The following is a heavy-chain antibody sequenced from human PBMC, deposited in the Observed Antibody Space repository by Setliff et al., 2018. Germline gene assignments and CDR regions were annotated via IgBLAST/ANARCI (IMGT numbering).Heavy chain of an antibody. D-gene: IGHD2-15*01. CDR1: GGSISSGNYY. J-gene: IGHJ4*02. CDR3: ARGLNTESWTPLY. Sequence: SETLSLTCRVSGGSISSGNYYWGLIRQPPGKGLEWVATIYYSGSTYSNPSLKSRLIISVDAPDNQFSLTLNSMTAADTAIYYCARGLNTESWTPLYWSPGTRVTVSS. V-gene: IGHV4-39*01. CDR2: IYYSGST.